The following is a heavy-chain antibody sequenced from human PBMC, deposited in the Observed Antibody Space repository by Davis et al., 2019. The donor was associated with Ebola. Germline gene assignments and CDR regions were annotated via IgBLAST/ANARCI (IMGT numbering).Heavy chain of an antibody. D-gene: IGHD6-6*01. CDR2: ITPNSGDT. Sequence: ASVKVSCKASEYTFTGYYLHWVRQAPGQGLEWMGWITPNSGDTNNAQKFQGRVTMTRDTYINTAYMDLISLRSEDTAVYFCATVGIASSSNYFDFWGQGTVVTVSS. J-gene: IGHJ4*02. CDR3: ATVGIASSSNYFDF. CDR1: EYTFTGYY. V-gene: IGHV1-2*02.